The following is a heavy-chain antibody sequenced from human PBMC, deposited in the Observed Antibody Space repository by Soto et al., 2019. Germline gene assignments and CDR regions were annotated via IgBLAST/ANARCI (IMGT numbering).Heavy chain of an antibody. Sequence: PGGSLRLSCAASGFTFSSYAMSWVRQAPGKGLEWVSAISGSGGSTYYADSVKGRFTISRDNSKNTLYLQMNSLRAEDTAVYYCAKPLTSSGRSYYYYYYMDVWGKGTTVTVSS. V-gene: IGHV3-23*01. D-gene: IGHD2-2*01. CDR3: AKPLTSSGRSYYYYYYMDV. CDR2: ISGSGGST. CDR1: GFTFSSYA. J-gene: IGHJ6*03.